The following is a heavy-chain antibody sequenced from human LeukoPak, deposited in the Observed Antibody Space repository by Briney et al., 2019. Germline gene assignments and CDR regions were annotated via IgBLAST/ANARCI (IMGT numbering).Heavy chain of an antibody. J-gene: IGHJ4*02. D-gene: IGHD3-22*01. CDR1: GFTFDDYA. Sequence: PGRSLRLSCAASGFTFDDYAMHWVRQAPGKGLEWVSGISWNSGSIGYADSVKGRFTISGDNAKNSLYLQMNSLRAEDTALYYCACSSGYYYDLDYWGQGTLVTVSS. CDR2: ISWNSGSI. V-gene: IGHV3-9*01. CDR3: ACSSGYYYDLDY.